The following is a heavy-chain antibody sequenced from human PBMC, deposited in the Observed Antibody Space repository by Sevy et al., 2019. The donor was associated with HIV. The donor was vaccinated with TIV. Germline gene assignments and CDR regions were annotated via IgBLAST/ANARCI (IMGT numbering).Heavy chain of an antibody. J-gene: IGHJ3*02. V-gene: IGHV4-59*08. Sequence: SETLSLTCTVSGGSINSDHWNWIRQPPGKGLEWIGYVYYTGGTNYNPPLKNRVTISVDRTKNQFSLKLTSVTAADTAVYYCARRNDFDIWGHGTMVTVSS. CDR3: ARRNDFDI. CDR1: GGSINSDH. CDR2: VYYTGGT.